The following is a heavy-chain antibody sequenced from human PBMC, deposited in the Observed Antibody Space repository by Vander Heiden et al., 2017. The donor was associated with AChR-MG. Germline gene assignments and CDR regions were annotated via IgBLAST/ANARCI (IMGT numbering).Heavy chain of an antibody. Sequence: QVQLVDSGGDVVQPGGSLRLSCAATGFNFNNYGMHWVRQAPGKGLEWVASISYDAINKYYVDSVKGRFTISRDKSDNTVSLQMTSLRPDDTAVYFCARGSTSAVTTFRPDVWGLGTLVVVSS. D-gene: IGHD4-17*01. CDR3: ARGSTSAVTTFRPDV. V-gene: IGHV3-30*03. CDR2: ISYDAINK. CDR1: GFNFNNYG. J-gene: IGHJ4*02.